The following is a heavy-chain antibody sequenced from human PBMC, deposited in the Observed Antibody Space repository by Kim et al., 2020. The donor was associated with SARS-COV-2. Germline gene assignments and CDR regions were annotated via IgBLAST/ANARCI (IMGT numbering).Heavy chain of an antibody. CDR2: ISSSSSYT. Sequence: GGSLRLSCAASGFTFSDYYMSWIRQAPGKGLEWVSYISSSSSYTNYADSVKGRFTISRDNAKNSLYLQMNSLRAEDTAVYYCARGYIRFWTGVSDYWGQGTLVTVSS. CDR1: GFTFSDYY. D-gene: IGHD3-3*01. V-gene: IGHV3-11*03. J-gene: IGHJ4*02. CDR3: ARGYIRFWTGVSDY.